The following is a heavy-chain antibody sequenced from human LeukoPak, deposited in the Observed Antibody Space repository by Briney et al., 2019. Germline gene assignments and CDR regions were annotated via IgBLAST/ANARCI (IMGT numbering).Heavy chain of an antibody. D-gene: IGHD4-23*01. CDR1: GYTFTGYY. Sequence: ASVKVSCKASGYTFTGYYMHWVRQAPGQGLEWMGWINPNSGGTNYAQKFQGRVTMTRDTSISTAYMELSRPRSDDTAVYYCARVGGGGTVVMSHWGQGTLVTVSS. J-gene: IGHJ4*02. V-gene: IGHV1-2*02. CDR2: INPNSGGT. CDR3: ARVGGGGTVVMSH.